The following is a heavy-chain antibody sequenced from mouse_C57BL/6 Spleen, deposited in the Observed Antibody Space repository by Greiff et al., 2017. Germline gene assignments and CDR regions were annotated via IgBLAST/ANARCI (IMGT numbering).Heavy chain of an antibody. CDR2: IDPSDSYT. Sequence: QVQLQQPGAELVMPGASVKLSCKASGYTFTSYWMHWVKQRPGQGLEWIGEIDPSDSYTTYNQKFEGNSTLTVDKSSSTAYMQLSSLTSEDSAVYYCARVRDYGNYQGAWFAYWGQGTLVTVAA. CDR3: ARVRDYGNYQGAWFAY. J-gene: IGHJ3*01. D-gene: IGHD2-1*01. CDR1: GYTFTSYW. V-gene: IGHV1-69*01.